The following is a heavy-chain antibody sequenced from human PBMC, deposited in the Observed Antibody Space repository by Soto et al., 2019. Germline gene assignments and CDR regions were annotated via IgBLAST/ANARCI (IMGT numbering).Heavy chain of an antibody. V-gene: IGHV3-53*01. CDR2: IYSGGTT. Sequence: EVQLVESGGGLIQPGGSLRLSCAASGFTVSSSNMSWVRQAPGKGLEWVSLIYSGGTTHYADSVKGRFTISRDKSNNTLYLQMNRLRAEDTAVYYCARDTYYSDNTNYHLFDYWGQGTLVTVSS. CDR3: ARDTYYSDNTNYHLFDY. J-gene: IGHJ4*02. D-gene: IGHD3-22*01. CDR1: GFTVSSSN.